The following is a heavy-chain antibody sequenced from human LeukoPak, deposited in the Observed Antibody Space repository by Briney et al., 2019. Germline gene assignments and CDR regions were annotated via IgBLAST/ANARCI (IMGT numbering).Heavy chain of an antibody. D-gene: IGHD1-26*01. J-gene: IGHJ1*01. CDR3: ARDSGSYFNGYFQH. Sequence: PGGSLRLSCAASGFTFSSYWMHWVRQAPGKGLVWVSRINSDGGSTSYADSVKGRFTISRDNAKNTLYLQMNSLRAEDTAVYYCARDSGSYFNGYFQHWGQGTLVTVSS. CDR2: INSDGGST. CDR1: GFTFSSYW. V-gene: IGHV3-74*01.